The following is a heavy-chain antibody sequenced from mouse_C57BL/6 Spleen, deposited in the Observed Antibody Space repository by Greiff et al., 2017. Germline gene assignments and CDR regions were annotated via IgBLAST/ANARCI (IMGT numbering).Heavy chain of an antibody. CDR1: GYSFTGYY. J-gene: IGHJ4*01. V-gene: IGHV1-42*01. D-gene: IGHD2-1*01. CDR2: INPSTGGT. Sequence: VQLQQSGPELVKPGASVKISCKASGYSFTGYYMNWVKQSPEKSLEWIGEINPSTGGTTYNQNVKAKATLTVDKSSSTAYMQLKSLTSEDSAVYYCARWGNYDYYAMDYWGQGTSVTVSS. CDR3: ARWGNYDYYAMDY.